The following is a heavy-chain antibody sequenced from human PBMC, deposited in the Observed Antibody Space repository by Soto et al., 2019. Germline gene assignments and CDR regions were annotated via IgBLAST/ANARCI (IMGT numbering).Heavy chain of an antibody. CDR3: AKDRRITIFGVAASNDY. CDR1: GFTFSSYA. Sequence: GGSLRLSCAASGFTFSSYAMSWVRQAPGKGLEWVSAISGSGGSTYYADSVKGRFTISRDNYKNTLYLQMNSLRAEDTAVYYCAKDRRITIFGVAASNDYWGQGTLVTVSS. CDR2: ISGSGGST. J-gene: IGHJ4*02. D-gene: IGHD3-3*01. V-gene: IGHV3-23*01.